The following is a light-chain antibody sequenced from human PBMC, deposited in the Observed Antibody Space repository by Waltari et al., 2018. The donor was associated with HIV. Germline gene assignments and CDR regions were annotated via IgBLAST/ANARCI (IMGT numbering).Light chain of an antibody. V-gene: IGLV1-40*01. CDR2: DNN. Sequence: QSVVTQPPSVSGAPGQRITISCSGSSSNLGAGYDVHWYQQLPGTAPKVIIYDNNKRPSGVPDRFSGSKSGTSASQAITGLQAEDEAEYYCQSYDTSLSAVVFGGGTTLTVL. CDR1: SSNLGAGYD. CDR3: QSYDTSLSAVV. J-gene: IGLJ3*02.